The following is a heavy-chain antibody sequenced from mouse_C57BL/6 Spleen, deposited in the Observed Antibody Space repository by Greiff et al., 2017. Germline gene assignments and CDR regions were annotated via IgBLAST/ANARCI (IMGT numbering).Heavy chain of an antibody. CDR3: ARRLIYYDYGAMDY. V-gene: IGHV14-3*01. J-gene: IGHJ4*01. D-gene: IGHD2-4*01. CDR2: IDPANGNT. Sequence: VQLQQSVAELVRPGASVKLSCTASGFNIKNTYMHWVKQRPEQGLAWIGRIDPANGNTKYAPKFQGKATITADTSSNTAYLQLSSRTSEDTAIHYCARRLIYYDYGAMDYWGQGTSVTVSS. CDR1: GFNIKNTY.